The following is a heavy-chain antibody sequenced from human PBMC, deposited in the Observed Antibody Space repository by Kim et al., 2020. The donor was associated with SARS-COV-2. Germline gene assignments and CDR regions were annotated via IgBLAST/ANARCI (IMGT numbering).Heavy chain of an antibody. Sequence: ASVKVSCKASGYTFINYGISWVRQAPGQGLEWMGWISAYNGNTNYAQKFPGRITMTTDTSTNVAYMEVRSLTSDDTAVYYCAKAGRFGGDRFDPWGQGTLVTVSS. CDR1: GYTFINYG. CDR3: AKAGRFGGDRFDP. V-gene: IGHV1-18*01. CDR2: ISAYNGNT. D-gene: IGHD3-10*01. J-gene: IGHJ5*02.